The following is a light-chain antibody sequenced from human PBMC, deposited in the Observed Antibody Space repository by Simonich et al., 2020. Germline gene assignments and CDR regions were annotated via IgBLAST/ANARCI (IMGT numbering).Light chain of an antibody. CDR3: QTWGTGINWV. Sequence: QLVLTQSPSASASLGDSVKLTCTLSSGHSSYAIAWHQQQPEKGPRYLMKLNSDGSHSKGDGIPDRFSCSSSGAERYLTISSLQSEDEADYYCQTWGTGINWVFGGGTKLTVL. CDR1: SGHSSYA. J-gene: IGLJ3*02. V-gene: IGLV4-69*01. CDR2: LNSDGSH.